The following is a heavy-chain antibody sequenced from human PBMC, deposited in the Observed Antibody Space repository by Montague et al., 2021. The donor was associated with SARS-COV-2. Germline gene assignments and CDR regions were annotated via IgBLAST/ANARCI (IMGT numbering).Heavy chain of an antibody. CDR1: GDSVSSNSAA. J-gene: IGHJ6*02. Sequence: CAISGDSVSSNSAAWNWIRQSPSRGLEWLGRTYYRSKWYNDYAVSVKSRITINPDTSKNQFSLQLNSVTPEDTAVYYCARGLWFGELLSLYYYYSMDVWGHGTTVTVSS. CDR3: ARGLWFGELLSLYYYYSMDV. CDR2: TYYRSKWYN. D-gene: IGHD3-10*01. V-gene: IGHV6-1*01.